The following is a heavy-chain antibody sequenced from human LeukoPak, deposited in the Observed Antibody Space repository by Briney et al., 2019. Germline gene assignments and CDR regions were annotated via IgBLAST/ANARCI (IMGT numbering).Heavy chain of an antibody. CDR3: ARVMVRGGNDY. CDR1: GFTFSSYA. Sequence: GGSLRLSCAASGFTFSSYAMHWVRQAPGEGLEYVSAISSNGGSTYYANSVKGRFTISRDNSKNTLYLQMGSLRAEDMAVYYCARVMVRGGNDYWGQGTLVTVSS. CDR2: ISSNGGST. V-gene: IGHV3-64*01. J-gene: IGHJ4*02. D-gene: IGHD3-10*01.